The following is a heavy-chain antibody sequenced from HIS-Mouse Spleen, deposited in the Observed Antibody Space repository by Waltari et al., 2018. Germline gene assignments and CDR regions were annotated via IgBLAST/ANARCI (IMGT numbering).Heavy chain of an antibody. V-gene: IGHV5-51*01. Sequence: EVQLVQSGAEVKKPGESLKISCKGSGYSFTSYWIGWVRQMPGKGLEWMGVIYPGDPDTRYSPSFQGQVTISADKSISTAYLQWSSLKASDTAMYYCARDSKYSSGWYYFDYWGQGTLVTVSS. CDR2: IYPGDPDT. CDR1: GYSFTSYW. D-gene: IGHD6-19*01. CDR3: ARDSKYSSGWYYFDY. J-gene: IGHJ4*02.